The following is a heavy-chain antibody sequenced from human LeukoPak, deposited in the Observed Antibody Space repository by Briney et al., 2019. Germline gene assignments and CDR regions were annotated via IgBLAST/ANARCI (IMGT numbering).Heavy chain of an antibody. CDR2: IYYSGST. CDR1: GGSFNDYY. CDR3: ARAYPRGYDFWSGYLDY. D-gene: IGHD3-3*01. J-gene: IGHJ4*02. V-gene: IGHV4-59*01. Sequence: SETLSLTCALYGGSFNDYYWSWIRQPPGKGLEWIGYIYYSGSTNYNPSLKSRVTISVDTSKNQFSLKLSSVTAADTAVYYCARAYPRGYDFWSGYLDYWGQGTLVTVSS.